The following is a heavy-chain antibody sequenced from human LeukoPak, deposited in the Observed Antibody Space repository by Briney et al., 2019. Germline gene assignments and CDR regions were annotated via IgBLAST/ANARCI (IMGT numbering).Heavy chain of an antibody. CDR2: IYYGGST. J-gene: IGHJ6*02. V-gene: IGHV4-39*01. Sequence: PSETLSLTCTVSGDSISSSYYYWVWIRQPPGKGLEWIGSIYYGGSTYSNPSLKSRVTISSDTSKNQFSLKLYSATATDTAVYYCARRSHCMGGSCPPVWGQGTTVTVSS. CDR3: ARRSHCMGGSCPPV. CDR1: GDSISSSYYY. D-gene: IGHD2-15*01.